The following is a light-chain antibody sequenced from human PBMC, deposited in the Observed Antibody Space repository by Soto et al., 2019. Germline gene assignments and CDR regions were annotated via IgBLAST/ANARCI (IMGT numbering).Light chain of an antibody. J-gene: IGKJ4*01. CDR3: HHGYRIPFT. CDR2: GAS. Sequence: DIQMTQSPSSLSASVGDRVTITCRASQSISNHLNWYQQKPGRAPKLLIYGASSLQSGVPSRFSGSGSGTDFTLTISSLQPEDFTTYYCHHGYRIPFTFGGGTKVDIK. CDR1: QSISNH. V-gene: IGKV1-39*01.